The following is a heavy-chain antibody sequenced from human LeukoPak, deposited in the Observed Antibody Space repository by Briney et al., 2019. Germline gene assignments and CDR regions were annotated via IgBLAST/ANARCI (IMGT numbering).Heavy chain of an antibody. V-gene: IGHV4-34*01. CDR1: GGSFSGYY. CDR3: ARAKRDYYDSSGYYNDY. D-gene: IGHD3-22*01. CDR2: VHHSGST. J-gene: IGHJ4*02. Sequence: SGTLSLTCAVYGGSFSGYYWSWIRQPPEKGLEWIGEVHHSGSTSYNPSLKSRVTISVDTSKNQFSLKLSSVTAADTAVYYCARAKRDYYDSSGYYNDYWGQGTLVTVSS.